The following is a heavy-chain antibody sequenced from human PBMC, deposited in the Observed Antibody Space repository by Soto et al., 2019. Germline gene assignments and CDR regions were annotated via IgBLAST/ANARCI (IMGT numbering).Heavy chain of an antibody. CDR2: LYQGLSI. D-gene: IGHD3-16*01. V-gene: IGHV4-34*01. Sequence: SETLSLTCGVYGGSFSGYYWSWIRQPPGKGLEWIGELYQGLSIIYNPSLESRVTISGDSSKNQFSLKLRSVTAADTAVYYCARHGGYYFDYWGQGTLVTVSS. CDR3: ARHGGYYFDY. CDR1: GGSFSGYY. J-gene: IGHJ4*02.